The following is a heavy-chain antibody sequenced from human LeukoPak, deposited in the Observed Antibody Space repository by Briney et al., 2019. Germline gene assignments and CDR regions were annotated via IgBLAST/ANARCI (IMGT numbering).Heavy chain of an antibody. Sequence: SQTLSLTCTVSGGSINNYYWSWIRQPAGKGLEWIGRIHPSGSTNYNPSLKNRVTVSLDTSKNQFSLKLSSVTAADTAVYYCARDGGSGWYDYWGQGTLVTVSS. CDR3: ARDGGSGWYDY. CDR2: IHPSGST. CDR1: GGSINNYY. J-gene: IGHJ4*02. D-gene: IGHD6-19*01. V-gene: IGHV4-4*07.